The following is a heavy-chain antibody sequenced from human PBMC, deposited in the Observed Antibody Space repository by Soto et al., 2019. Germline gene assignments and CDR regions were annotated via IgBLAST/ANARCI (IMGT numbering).Heavy chain of an antibody. J-gene: IGHJ4*02. CDR3: SKAGDGY. Sequence: GGSLRLSCAASRFTFSSYAMTWVRQAPGKGLEWVSTITSDGVSTYYADSVKGRFTISRDNSKNTLYLQINSLRAEDTAVYYCSKAGDGYWGQGTLVTVSS. CDR2: ITSDGVST. D-gene: IGHD3-16*01. CDR1: RFTFSSYA. V-gene: IGHV3-23*01.